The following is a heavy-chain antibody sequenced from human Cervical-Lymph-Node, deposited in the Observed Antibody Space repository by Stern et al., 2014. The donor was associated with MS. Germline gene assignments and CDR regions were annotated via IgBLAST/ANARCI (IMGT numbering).Heavy chain of an antibody. D-gene: IGHD3-10*01. Sequence: MQLVQSGGGLVKPGGSLRISCAASGFTFSHYTMIWVRQAPGKGLEWGSSISRNTKFIYYADSVEGRFTISRDNANNSLYLQMNSLRTEDTAVYYCARGGGVEADYWGQGTLVTVSS. CDR2: ISRNTKFI. CDR1: GFTFSHYT. CDR3: ARGGGVEADY. V-gene: IGHV3-21*06. J-gene: IGHJ4*02.